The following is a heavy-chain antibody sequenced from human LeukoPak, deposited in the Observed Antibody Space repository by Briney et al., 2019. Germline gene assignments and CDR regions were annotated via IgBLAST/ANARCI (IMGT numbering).Heavy chain of an antibody. CDR1: GFTFSSYG. CDR2: ISGSGGST. Sequence: GGTLRLSCAASGFTFSSYGMSWVRQAPGRGLEWVSAISGSGGSTYYADSVKGRFTISRDNSKNTLYLQMNSLRVEDTAVYYCAKAGMTRFDYWGQGIMVTVSS. D-gene: IGHD1-20*01. J-gene: IGHJ4*02. CDR3: AKAGMTRFDY. V-gene: IGHV3-23*01.